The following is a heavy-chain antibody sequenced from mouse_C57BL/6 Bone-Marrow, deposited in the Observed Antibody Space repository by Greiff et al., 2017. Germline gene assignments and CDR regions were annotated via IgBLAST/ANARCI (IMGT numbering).Heavy chain of an antibody. CDR1: GYAFSSSW. V-gene: IGHV1-82*01. J-gene: IGHJ2*01. D-gene: IGHD1-1*01. Sequence: QVQLQQSGPELVKPGASVKISCKASGYAFSSSWMNWVKQRPGQGLEWIGRIYPGDGDTNYNGQFKGKATLTADNSSITAYMQRSSLTSEDSAVYFCAREFILDYWGQGTTLTVSS. CDR2: IYPGDGDT. CDR3: AREFILDY.